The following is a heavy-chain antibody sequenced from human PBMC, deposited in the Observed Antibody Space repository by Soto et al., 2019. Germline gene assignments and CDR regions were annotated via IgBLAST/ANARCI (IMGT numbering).Heavy chain of an antibody. J-gene: IGHJ6*02. V-gene: IGHV4-59*01. D-gene: IGHD3-22*01. Sequence: SETLSLTCTASGGSISSYYWSWLRQPPGKGLEWIGYIYYSGSTNYNPSLKSRVTISVDTSKNQFSLKLSSVTAADTAVYYCAREGYSSGYYYYYGMDVWGQGTTVTVS. CDR1: GGSISSYY. CDR3: AREGYSSGYYYYYGMDV. CDR2: IYYSGST.